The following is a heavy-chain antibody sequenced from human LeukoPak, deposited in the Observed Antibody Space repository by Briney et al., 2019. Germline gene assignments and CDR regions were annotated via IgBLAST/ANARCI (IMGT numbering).Heavy chain of an antibody. V-gene: IGHV3-30*02. J-gene: IGHJ4*02. Sequence: GGSLRLSCAASGFTFSSYGMHWVRQAPGKGLEWVAFIRYDGNNKYYADSVKGRFTISRDNSKNTLFLQMNSLRAEDTAVYYCARDLYSYVDYWGQGTLVTVSS. CDR3: ARDLYSYVDY. CDR1: GFTFSSYG. CDR2: IRYDGNNK. D-gene: IGHD1-1*01.